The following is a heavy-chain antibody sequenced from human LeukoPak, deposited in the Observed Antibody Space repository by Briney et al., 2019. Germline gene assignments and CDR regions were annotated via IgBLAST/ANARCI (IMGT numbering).Heavy chain of an antibody. D-gene: IGHD3-10*01. CDR1: GFTFSSYA. J-gene: IGHJ5*02. CDR2: ISGSDAST. V-gene: IGHV3-23*01. Sequence: GRSLRLSCAASGFTFSSYAMSWVRQTLGEGLEWVSGISGSDASTYYTDSVKGRFTISRDNSKNTLYLHMNSLRAEDTAVYYCAKDVTYYFGSGSNPNWFDPWGQGTLVTVSS. CDR3: AKDVTYYFGSGSNPNWFDP.